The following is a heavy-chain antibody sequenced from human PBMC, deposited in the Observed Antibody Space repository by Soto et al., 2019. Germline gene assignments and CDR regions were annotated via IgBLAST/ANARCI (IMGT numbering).Heavy chain of an antibody. CDR1: GGTFSSYA. J-gene: IGHJ3*02. V-gene: IGHV1-69*13. D-gene: IGHD5-18*01. CDR3: ARVNGDTAMVRGAFDI. Sequence: SVKVSCKXSGGTFSSYAISWVRQAPGQGLEWMGGIIPIFGTANYAQKFQGRVTITADESTSTAYMELSSLRSEDTAVYYCARVNGDTAMVRGAFDIWGQGTMVTVSS. CDR2: IIPIFGTA.